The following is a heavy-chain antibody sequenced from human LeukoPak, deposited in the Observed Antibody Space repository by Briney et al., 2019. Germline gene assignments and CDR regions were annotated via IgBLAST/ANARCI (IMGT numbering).Heavy chain of an antibody. CDR2: ISSSSSTI. CDR1: GFTFSSYS. Sequence: PGGSLRLSCAASGFTFSSYSMNWVRQAPGKGLEWVSYISSSSSTIYYADSVKGRFTISRDNSKNTLYLQMNSLRAEDTAVYYCASGYCSSTSCPELDYWGQGTLVTVSS. CDR3: ASGYCSSTSCPELDY. V-gene: IGHV3-48*01. D-gene: IGHD2-2*01. J-gene: IGHJ4*02.